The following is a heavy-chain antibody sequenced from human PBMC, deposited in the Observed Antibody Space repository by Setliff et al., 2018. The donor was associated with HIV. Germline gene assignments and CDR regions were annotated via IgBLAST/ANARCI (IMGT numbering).Heavy chain of an antibody. CDR3: ARQRVVATTKLDAFDI. D-gene: IGHD2-15*01. CDR2: FYPGDSDA. V-gene: IGHV5-51*01. Sequence: PGESLKISCKASGYTFTNYWIGWVRQLPGKGLEWMGIFYPGDSDARYSPSFQGQITFSADKSVTTAYLQWSSLEASETAMYYCARQRVVATTKLDAFDIWGQGTMVTVSS. J-gene: IGHJ3*02. CDR1: GYTFTNYW.